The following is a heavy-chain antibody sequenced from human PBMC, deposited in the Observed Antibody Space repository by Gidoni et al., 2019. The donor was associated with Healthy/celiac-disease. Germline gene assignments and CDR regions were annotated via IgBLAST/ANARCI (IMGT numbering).Heavy chain of an antibody. CDR3: ARDPTLEGFGEVYNWFDP. D-gene: IGHD3-10*01. V-gene: IGHV3-11*01. J-gene: IGHJ5*02. CDR2: IRSSGSTR. Sequence: QVQLVESGGGLVKPGGSLRLSCAASGFTFSDYYMSWLRQAPGKGLEWVSYIRSSGSTRYNADSVKGRFTISRNNAKNSLYLQMNSLRAENTAVYYCARDPTLEGFGEVYNWFDPGGQGTLVTVSS. CDR1: GFTFSDYY.